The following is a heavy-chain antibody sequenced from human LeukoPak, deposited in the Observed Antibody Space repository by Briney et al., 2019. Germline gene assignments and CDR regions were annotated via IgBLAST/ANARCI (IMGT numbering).Heavy chain of an antibody. V-gene: IGHV1-18*01. CDR2: ISAYNGDT. J-gene: IGHJ4*02. CDR1: GYTFTSYG. D-gene: IGHD3-10*01. Sequence: ASVKVSCKASGYTFTSYGITWVRQAPGQGLEWMGWISAYNGDTNYPQTLQGRLTMTTDTSTTTAYMDLRGLRSDDTAVYYCARDHMVRGVPTVDYWGQGTLVTVSS. CDR3: ARDHMVRGVPTVDY.